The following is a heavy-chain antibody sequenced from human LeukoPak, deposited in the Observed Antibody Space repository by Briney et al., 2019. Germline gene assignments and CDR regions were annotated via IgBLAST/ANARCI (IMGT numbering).Heavy chain of an antibody. Sequence: ASVKVSCKASGYTFTSYGISWVRQAPGQGLEWMGWISAYNGNTNYAQKLQGRVTMTRDTSTSTVYMDLSSLRFEDTAVYYCARGMAKGKDYWGQGTLVTVSS. J-gene: IGHJ4*02. CDR2: ISAYNGNT. CDR1: GYTFTSYG. V-gene: IGHV1-18*01. CDR3: ARGMAKGKDY. D-gene: IGHD2-8*01.